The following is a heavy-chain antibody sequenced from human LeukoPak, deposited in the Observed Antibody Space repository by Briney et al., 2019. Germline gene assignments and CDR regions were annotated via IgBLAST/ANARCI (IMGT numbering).Heavy chain of an antibody. CDR1: GYTFTSYG. D-gene: IGHD3-22*01. Sequence: GASVKVSCKASGYTFTSYGISWVRQAPGQGLEWMGWISAYNGNTNYAQKLQGRVTMTTDTSTSTAYMELRSLRSDDTAVYYCARAPPFDSSGYTHYYYYYGMDVWGQGTTVTVSS. J-gene: IGHJ6*02. V-gene: IGHV1-18*01. CDR3: ARAPPFDSSGYTHYYYYYGMDV. CDR2: ISAYNGNT.